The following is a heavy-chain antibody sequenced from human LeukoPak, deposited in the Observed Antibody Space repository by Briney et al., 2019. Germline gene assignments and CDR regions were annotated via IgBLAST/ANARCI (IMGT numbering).Heavy chain of an antibody. CDR2: IIPILGIA. CDR3: AREQRGYSGYANLAFDY. CDR1: GGTFSSYA. Sequence: ASVNVSCKASGGTFSSYAISWVRQAPGQGLEWMGRIIPILGIANYAQKFQGRVTITADKSTSTAYMELSSLRSEDTAVYYCAREQRGYSGYANLAFDYWGQGTLVTVSS. D-gene: IGHD5-12*01. V-gene: IGHV1-69*04. J-gene: IGHJ4*02.